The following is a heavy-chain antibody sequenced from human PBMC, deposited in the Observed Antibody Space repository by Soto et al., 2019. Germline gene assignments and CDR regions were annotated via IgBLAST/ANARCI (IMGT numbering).Heavy chain of an antibody. CDR1: GGSIDTGGFY. CDR3: ASGTFNGISFDS. D-gene: IGHD2-21*01. V-gene: IGHV4-31*03. J-gene: IGHJ4*02. Sequence: QVQLQESGPGLVKPSQTLTLTCSVSGGSIDTGGFYWSWARQLPGKGLQWIGYIYYTGAAYYNPALKSRVVISLDTSANQFSLSLTSLTAADTAVYYCASGTFNGISFDSWGQGRLATVSS. CDR2: IYYTGAA.